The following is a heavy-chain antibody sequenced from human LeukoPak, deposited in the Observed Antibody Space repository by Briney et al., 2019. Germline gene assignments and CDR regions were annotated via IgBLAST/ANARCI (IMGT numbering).Heavy chain of an antibody. Sequence: LPGGSLRLSCAASGFLLSNHWMTWVRQAPGKGPEWVANINKDESEKYYVDSVKGRFTISRDTAKNSLYLQMNHLRVEDTALYYCARNNDMDVWGQGTTVIVSS. CDR1: GFLLSNHW. D-gene: IGHD1/OR15-1a*01. CDR3: ARNNDMDV. CDR2: INKDESEK. J-gene: IGHJ6*02. V-gene: IGHV3-7*03.